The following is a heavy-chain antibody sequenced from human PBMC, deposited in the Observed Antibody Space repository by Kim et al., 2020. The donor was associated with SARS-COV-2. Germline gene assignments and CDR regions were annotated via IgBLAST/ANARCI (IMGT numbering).Heavy chain of an antibody. D-gene: IGHD3-9*01. CDR2: IDPSDSYT. J-gene: IGHJ4*02. V-gene: IGHV5-10-1*01. CDR1: GYSFTSYW. Sequence: GESLKISCKGSGYSFTSYWISWVRQMPGKGLEWMGRIDPSDSYTNYSPSFQGHVTISADKSISTAYLQWSSLKASDTAMYYCARWSGYDILTGYYQADYWGQGTLVTVSS. CDR3: ARWSGYDILTGYYQADY.